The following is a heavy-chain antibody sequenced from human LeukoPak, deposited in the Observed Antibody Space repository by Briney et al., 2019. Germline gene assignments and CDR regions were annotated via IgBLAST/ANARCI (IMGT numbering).Heavy chain of an antibody. V-gene: IGHV4-30-4*01. CDR2: IYYSGST. CDR1: GGSISSGDYY. Sequence: SETLSLTCTVSGGSISSGDYYWSWIRQPPGKGLEWLGYIYYSGSTYYNPSLKSRVTISVDTSKNQFSLKLSSVTAADTAVYYCARGSPDYGDSFSFDYWGQGTLVTVSS. J-gene: IGHJ4*02. CDR3: ARGSPDYGDSFSFDY. D-gene: IGHD4-17*01.